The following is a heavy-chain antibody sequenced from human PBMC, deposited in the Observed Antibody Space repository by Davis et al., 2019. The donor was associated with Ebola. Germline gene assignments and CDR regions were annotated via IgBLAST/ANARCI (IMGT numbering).Heavy chain of an antibody. J-gene: IGHJ4*02. V-gene: IGHV3-53*05. CDR3: ATTQWLREFDN. Sequence: GGSLRLSCAASGFTVSSNHMSWVRQAPGKGLEWVSVIYDQTTAYADSVRGRFIISRDKSNNTLYLDMNSLRVDDTAVYYCATTQWLREFDNWGQGTLVTVPS. D-gene: IGHD6-19*01. CDR2: IYDQTT. CDR1: GFTVSSNH.